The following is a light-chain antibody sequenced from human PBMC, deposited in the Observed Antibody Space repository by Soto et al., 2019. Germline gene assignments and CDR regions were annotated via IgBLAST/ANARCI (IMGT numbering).Light chain of an antibody. J-gene: IGKJ4*01. CDR1: QSVTSSY. Sequence: EIVLTQSPGTLSLSPGERATLSCRASQSVTSSYLAWYQQKPGQPPRLLIYGASSRATGIPDRFSGSGSGTDFTLTISRLEPEDFAVYYCQQYGGSPLTFGGGTKVEIK. V-gene: IGKV3-20*01. CDR3: QQYGGSPLT. CDR2: GAS.